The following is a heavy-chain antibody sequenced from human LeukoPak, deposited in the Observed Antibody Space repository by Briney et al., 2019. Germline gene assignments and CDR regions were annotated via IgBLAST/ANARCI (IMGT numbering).Heavy chain of an antibody. CDR1: GFTFSSYW. V-gene: IGHV3-74*01. J-gene: IGHJ5*02. CDR2: INSDGSST. CDR3: ARCTVIRYCSSTSCYTVNWFDP. D-gene: IGHD2-2*02. Sequence: GGSLRLSCAASGFTFSSYWMHWVRQAPGKGLVWVSRINSDGSSTSYADSVKGRFTISRDNAKNTLYLQMNSLRAEDTAVYYCARCTVIRYCSSTSCYTVNWFDPWGQGTLVTVSS.